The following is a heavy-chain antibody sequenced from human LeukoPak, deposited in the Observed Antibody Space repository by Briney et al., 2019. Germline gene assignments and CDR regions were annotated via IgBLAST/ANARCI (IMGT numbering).Heavy chain of an antibody. J-gene: IGHJ5*02. V-gene: IGHV4-34*01. D-gene: IGHD3-9*01. CDR3: ARALPRYDILTGYYIGGWFDP. CDR1: GGSFSGYY. Sequence: SETLSLTCAVYGGSFSGYYWSWIRQPPGKGLEWIGEINHRGSTNYNPSLKSRVTISVDTSKNQFSLKLSSVTAADTAVYYCARALPRYDILTGYYIGGWFDPWGQGTLVTVSS. CDR2: INHRGST.